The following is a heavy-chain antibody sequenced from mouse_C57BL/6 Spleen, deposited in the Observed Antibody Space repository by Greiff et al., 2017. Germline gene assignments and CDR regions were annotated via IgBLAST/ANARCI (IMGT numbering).Heavy chain of an antibody. CDR1: GFTFSDYY. CDR2: ISNGGGST. D-gene: IGHD3-2*02. CDR3: ARGAQVYYFDY. J-gene: IGHJ2*01. V-gene: IGHV5-12*01. Sequence: EVQGVESGGGLVQPGGSLKLSCAASGFTFSDYYMYWVRQTPEKRLEWVAYISNGGGSTYYPDTVKGRFTISRDNAKNTLYLQMSRLKSEDTAMYYCARGAQVYYFDYWGQGTTLTVSS.